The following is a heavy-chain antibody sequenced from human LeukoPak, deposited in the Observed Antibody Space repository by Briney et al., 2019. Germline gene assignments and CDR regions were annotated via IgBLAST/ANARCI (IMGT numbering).Heavy chain of an antibody. D-gene: IGHD3-22*01. CDR2: IRTRKNSCAT. CDR1: VYTFSSYR. CDR3: TTYYYDGSGTVFINY. Sequence: GGSLRLSCAASVYTFSSYRRAWVRQASGRGLECIDRIRTRKNSCATAYGASVTGRFIISRDDSKKTTDLQMNSLKTEDTAVYYCTTYYYDGSGTVFINYWGQGTLVTVTS. J-gene: IGHJ4*02. V-gene: IGHV3-73*01.